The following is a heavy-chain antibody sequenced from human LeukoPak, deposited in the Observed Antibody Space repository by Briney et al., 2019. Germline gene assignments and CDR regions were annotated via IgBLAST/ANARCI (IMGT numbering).Heavy chain of an antibody. Sequence: SETLSLTCAVYGGSFSGYYWSWIRQPPGKGLEWIGEINHSGSTNYNPSLKSRVTISVDTSKNQSSLKLSSVTAADTAVYYCARQRGSGYDAKFDYWGQGTLSPSPQ. CDR2: INHSGST. CDR1: GGSFSGYY. CDR3: ARQRGSGYDAKFDY. V-gene: IGHV4-34*01. J-gene: IGHJ4*02. D-gene: IGHD3-22*01.